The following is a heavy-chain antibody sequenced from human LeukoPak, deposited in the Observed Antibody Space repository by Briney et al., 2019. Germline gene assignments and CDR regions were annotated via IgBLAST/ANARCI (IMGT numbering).Heavy chain of an antibody. D-gene: IGHD1-26*01. V-gene: IGHV3-30-3*01. CDR1: GFTFSSYA. J-gene: IGHJ6*02. Sequence: PGGSLRLSCAASGFTFSSYAMHWVRQAPGKGLEWVAVISYDGSNKYYADSVKGRFTISRDNSKNTLYLQMNSLRAEDTAVYYCAREWRYPRNYYYYGMDVWGQGTTATVSS. CDR3: AREWRYPRNYYYYGMDV. CDR2: ISYDGSNK.